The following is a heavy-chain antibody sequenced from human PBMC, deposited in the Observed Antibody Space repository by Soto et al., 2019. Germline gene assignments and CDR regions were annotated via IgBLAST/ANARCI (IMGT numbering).Heavy chain of an antibody. D-gene: IGHD1-1*01. V-gene: IGHV3-15*01. J-gene: IGHJ4*02. Sequence: GGSLRLSCAASGFTFSNAWMSWVRQAPGKGLEWVGRIKSKTDGGTTDYAAPVKGRFTISRDDSKNTLYLQMNSMKTEDTAVYYSTHVGLKRTGPSWGQGTLVTVSS. CDR3: THVGLKRTGPS. CDR1: GFTFSNAW. CDR2: IKSKTDGGTT.